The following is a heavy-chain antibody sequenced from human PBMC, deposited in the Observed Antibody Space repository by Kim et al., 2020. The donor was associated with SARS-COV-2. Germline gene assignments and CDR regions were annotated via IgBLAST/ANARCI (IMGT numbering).Heavy chain of an antibody. Sequence: SETLSLTCIVSGGSISSSSYYWGWIRQPPGKGLEWIGSIYYSGSTYYNPSLKSRVTISVDTSKNQFSLKLSSVTAADTAVYYCASHSGLGYCSSTSCYARLWSSGGSPAFDYWGQGTLVTVSS. CDR2: IYYSGST. CDR1: GGSISSSSYY. J-gene: IGHJ4*02. D-gene: IGHD2-2*01. V-gene: IGHV4-39*01. CDR3: ASHSGLGYCSSTSCYARLWSSGGSPAFDY.